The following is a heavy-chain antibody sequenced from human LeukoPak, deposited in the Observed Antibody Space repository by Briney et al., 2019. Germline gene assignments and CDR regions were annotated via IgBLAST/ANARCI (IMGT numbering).Heavy chain of an antibody. V-gene: IGHV4-59*08. CDR1: GGSFSGYY. CDR3: ARRRGAHTANALDI. CDR2: IYSSGST. J-gene: IGHJ3*02. D-gene: IGHD3-10*01. Sequence: SETLSLTCAVYGGSFSGYYWSWIRQPPGKGLEWIGYIYSSGSTNYNPSLKSRVTISVDTSKNQFSLKLSSVTAADTAVYYCARRRGAHTANALDIWGQGTMVTVSS.